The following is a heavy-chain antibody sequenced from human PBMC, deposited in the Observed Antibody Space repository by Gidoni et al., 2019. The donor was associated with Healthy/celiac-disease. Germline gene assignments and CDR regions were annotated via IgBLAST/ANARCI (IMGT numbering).Heavy chain of an antibody. CDR2: IYYSGST. J-gene: IGHJ4*02. V-gene: IGHV4-31*03. Sequence: QVQLQESGPGLVKPSQTLSITCTFSGGSISSGGYYWSWIRQHPGKGLAWIGYIYYSGSTYYNPSLKSRVTISVDTSKNQFSLKLSSVTAADTAVYYCARYLRDGYVKFDYWGQGTLVTVSS. CDR3: ARYLRDGYVKFDY. CDR1: GGSISSGGYY. D-gene: IGHD5-12*01.